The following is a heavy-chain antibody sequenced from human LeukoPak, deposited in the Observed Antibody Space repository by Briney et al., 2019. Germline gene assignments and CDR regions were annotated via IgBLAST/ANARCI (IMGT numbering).Heavy chain of an antibody. CDR2: ISGSGGST. V-gene: IGHV3-23*01. D-gene: IGHD2-2*02. CDR1: GFTFSSYA. Sequence: PGGSLRLSCAASGFTFSSYAMSWVRQAPGKGLGWVSAISGSGGSTYYTDSVKGRFTISRDNSKNTLYLQMNSLRAEDTAVYYCAKHLLGYCSSTSCYIPDDYWGQGTLVTVSS. J-gene: IGHJ4*02. CDR3: AKHLLGYCSSTSCYIPDDY.